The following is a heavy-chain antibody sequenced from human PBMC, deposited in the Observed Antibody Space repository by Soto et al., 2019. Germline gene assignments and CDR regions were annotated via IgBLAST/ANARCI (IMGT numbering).Heavy chain of an antibody. V-gene: IGHV4-31*03. D-gene: IGHD6-13*01. CDR3: ARVFSDSSSFFDP. CDR1: GGSISSGNYY. J-gene: IGHJ5*02. CDR2: IYYSGST. Sequence: SEILSLTCTVSGGSISSGNYYWSWIRQHPGKGLEWIGYIYYSGSTSYNPSLKSRVTISVDTSKNHFSLKLSSVTAADTAVYYCARVFSDSSSFFDPWGQGTLVTVSS.